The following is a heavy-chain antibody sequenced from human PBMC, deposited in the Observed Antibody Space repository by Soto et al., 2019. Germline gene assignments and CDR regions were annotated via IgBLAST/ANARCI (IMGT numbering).Heavy chain of an antibody. V-gene: IGHV1-69*01. CDR1: GGTFNTCV. CDR2: IVPVFATG. D-gene: IGHD3-10*01. Sequence: QVQLVQSGAEVKKPGSSVKVSCKASGGTFNTCVISWLRQAPGQGLEWMGGIVPVFATGNYAQKFQGRVTLTADDSTKTAYMEVSGLKFAATAVYYCATAGGFGAPHLWVYWGQGTLVTVSS. CDR3: ATAGGFGAPHLWVY. J-gene: IGHJ4*02.